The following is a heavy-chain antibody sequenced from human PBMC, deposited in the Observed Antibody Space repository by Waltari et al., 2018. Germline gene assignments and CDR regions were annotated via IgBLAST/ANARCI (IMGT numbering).Heavy chain of an antibody. D-gene: IGHD3-3*01. J-gene: IGHJ4*02. V-gene: IGHV3-53*01. CDR1: GFTVSSHS. CDR3: ASMGWRVDLENY. Sequence: EVQLVASGGGLIQPGGSLRLSCAASGFTVSSHSMSWVRQAPGKGLEWVSVIYRGGSTYYAESVKGRFTISRDNSKNTLYLQMNSLRAEDTAVYYCASMGWRVDLENYWGQGTLVTVSS. CDR2: IYRGGST.